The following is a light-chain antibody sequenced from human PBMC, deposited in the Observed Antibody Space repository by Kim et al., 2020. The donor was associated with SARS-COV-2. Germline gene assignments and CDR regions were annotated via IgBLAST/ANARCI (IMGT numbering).Light chain of an antibody. J-gene: IGLJ2*01. CDR2: DVS. CDR3: SSFTRSNTLL. CDR1: SSDVSGYNS. Sequence: QSALTQPASVSGSPGQSIAISCTGTSSDVSGYNSVSWYQQHPGKAPKLMIYDVSERPSGVSNRFSGSKSGNTASLTISVLQAEDEADYYCSSFTRSNTLLFGGGTQLTVL. V-gene: IGLV2-14*03.